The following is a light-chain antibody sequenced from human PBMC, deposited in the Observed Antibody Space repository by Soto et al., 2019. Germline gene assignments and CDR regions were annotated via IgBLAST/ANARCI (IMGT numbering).Light chain of an antibody. Sequence: DIQMTQSPSTLSAFVGDRVTISCRASQSINSWLASYQQKPGKAPELLIQKASTLESGVPLRFSGSGSGTEFTLTISSLQPDDFASYYCQQYKSYPYIFGQGTKLEIK. J-gene: IGKJ2*01. CDR1: QSINSW. V-gene: IGKV1-5*03. CDR2: KAS. CDR3: QQYKSYPYI.